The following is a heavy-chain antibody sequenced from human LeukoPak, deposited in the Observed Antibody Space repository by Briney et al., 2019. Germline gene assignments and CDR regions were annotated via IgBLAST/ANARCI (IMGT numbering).Heavy chain of an antibody. V-gene: IGHV4-4*07. D-gene: IGHD3-10*01. CDR2: IYTSGST. J-gene: IGHJ5*02. CDR3: ARERVWFGRRSNFDP. CDR1: GGSISNYY. Sequence: PSETLSLTCTVSGGSISNYYWSWIRQPAGKGLEWIGRIYTSGSTNYNPSLKSRVTMSVDTSKNQFSLKLSSVTAADTAVYYCARERVWFGRRSNFDPWGQGTLVTVSS.